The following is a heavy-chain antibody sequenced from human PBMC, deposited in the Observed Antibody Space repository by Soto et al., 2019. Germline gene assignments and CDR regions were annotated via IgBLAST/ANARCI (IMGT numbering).Heavy chain of an antibody. CDR2: IYYSGST. D-gene: IGHD3-16*01. CDR3: ARERFGDAFDI. J-gene: IGHJ3*02. Sequence: VQLPEPGPGLVKPSETLSVTCTVSAGSISSYYWSWIRQPPGKGLEWLGYIYYSGSTNYNPSLKSQVTISVDTSKNQFSLKLSSVTAADTAVYYCARERFGDAFDIWGQGTMVTVSS. V-gene: IGHV4-59*01. CDR1: AGSISSYY.